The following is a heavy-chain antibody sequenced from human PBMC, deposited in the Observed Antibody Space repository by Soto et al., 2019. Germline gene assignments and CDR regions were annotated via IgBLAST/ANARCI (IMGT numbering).Heavy chain of an antibody. CDR2: IGLSGDTI. J-gene: IGHJ4*02. D-gene: IGHD3-16*01. CDR3: ARESFSASPNFFDY. Sequence: WGSLRLSCSVSVFSFTNYEMNWVRQAPGKGLEWIAYIGLSGDTIYYADSVKGRFTISRDHAKNSLELQMNSLRADDTALYYCARESFSASPNFFDYWGRGTQVTVSS. CDR1: VFSFTNYE. V-gene: IGHV3-48*03.